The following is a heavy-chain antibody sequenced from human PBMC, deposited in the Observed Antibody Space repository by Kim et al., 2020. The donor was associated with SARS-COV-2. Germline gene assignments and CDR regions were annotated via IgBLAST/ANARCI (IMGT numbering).Heavy chain of an antibody. CDR1: GGSVSSGSYY. V-gene: IGHV4-61*01. Sequence: SETLSLTCTVSGGSVSSGSYYWSWIRQPPGKGLEWIGYIYYSGSTNYNPSLKSRVTISVDTSKNQFSLKLSSVTAAETAVYYCARENWGYSYYYYGMDV. CDR2: IYYSGST. CDR3: ARENWGYSYYYYGMDV. J-gene: IGHJ6*01. D-gene: IGHD7-27*01.